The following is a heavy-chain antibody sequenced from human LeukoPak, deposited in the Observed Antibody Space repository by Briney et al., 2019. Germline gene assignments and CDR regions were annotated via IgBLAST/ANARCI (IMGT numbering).Heavy chain of an antibody. Sequence: SETLSLTCTVSGDSISSGGYHWTWIRQHPGKGLERIGYISYSGSTYYNPSLKSRVNISMDTSKNQFSLSLPSVNAADTAVYYCARDYGDYFRWFDPWGQGTLVTVSS. D-gene: IGHD4-17*01. CDR3: ARDYGDYFRWFDP. CDR2: ISYSGST. CDR1: GDSISSGGYH. V-gene: IGHV4-31*03. J-gene: IGHJ5*02.